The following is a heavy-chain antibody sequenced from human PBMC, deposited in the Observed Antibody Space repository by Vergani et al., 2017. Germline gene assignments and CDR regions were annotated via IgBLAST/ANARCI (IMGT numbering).Heavy chain of an antibody. D-gene: IGHD3-16*01. Sequence: QVQLVQSGAEVKKPGSSVKVSCKASGGTFSSYAISWVRQAPGQGLEWMGGIIPIFGTANYAQKFQGRVTITADESTSTAYMELSSLRSEDTAVYYCAREKGETLYATNLYYFEYWGQGTLVTVSS. V-gene: IGHV1-69*01. CDR3: AREKGETLYATNLYYFEY. J-gene: IGHJ4*02. CDR2: IIPIFGTA. CDR1: GGTFSSYA.